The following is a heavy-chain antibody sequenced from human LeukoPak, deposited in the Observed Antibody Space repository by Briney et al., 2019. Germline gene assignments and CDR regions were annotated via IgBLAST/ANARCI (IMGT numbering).Heavy chain of an antibody. Sequence: SETLSLTCTVSGGSISSGGYYWSWIRQHPGKGLEWIGYNYYSGSTYYNPSLKSRVTISVDTSKNQFSLKLSSVTAADTAVYYCARAGPQYYDFWSGYSDYYYYGMDVWGQGTTVTVSS. CDR1: GGSISSGGYY. D-gene: IGHD3-3*01. V-gene: IGHV4-31*03. CDR2: NYYSGST. CDR3: ARAGPQYYDFWSGYSDYYYYGMDV. J-gene: IGHJ6*02.